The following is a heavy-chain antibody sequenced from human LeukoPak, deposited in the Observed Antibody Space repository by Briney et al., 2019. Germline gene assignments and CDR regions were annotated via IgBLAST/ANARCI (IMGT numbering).Heavy chain of an antibody. CDR2: INLGGST. V-gene: IGHV4-34*01. CDR3: ATSSKVVRPDSWDY. D-gene: IGHD6-6*01. J-gene: IGHJ4*02. CDR1: GGSFNGCS. Sequence: SETLSLTCAVYGGSFNGCSWSWIRQSPGKGLEWIGEINLGGSTNYNPSLKSRVTMTIDTSKKEVSLKLTSVTAADTSIYFCATSSKVVRPDSWDYWGQGTLVTVSS.